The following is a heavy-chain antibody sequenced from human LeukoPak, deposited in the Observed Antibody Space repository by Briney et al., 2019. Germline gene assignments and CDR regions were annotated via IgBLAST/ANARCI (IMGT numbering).Heavy chain of an antibody. Sequence: PGGSLRLSCAASGFTFSTYSMNWVRQAPGKGLEWVSYISSSSSTIYYADSVKGRFTISRDNAKNSLYLQMNSLRAEDTAVYYCARDTSSDYYGSGPRTTPFDYWGQGTLVTVSS. CDR3: ARDTSSDYYGSGPRTTPFDY. J-gene: IGHJ4*02. CDR2: ISSSSSTI. CDR1: GFTFSTYS. V-gene: IGHV3-48*01. D-gene: IGHD3-10*01.